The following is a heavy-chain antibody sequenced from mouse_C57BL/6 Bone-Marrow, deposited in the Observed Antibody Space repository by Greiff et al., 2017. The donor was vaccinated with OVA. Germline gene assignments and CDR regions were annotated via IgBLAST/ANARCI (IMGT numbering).Heavy chain of an antibody. CDR1: GYTFTDYY. V-gene: IGHV1-19*01. J-gene: IGHJ2*01. CDR3: ARGDGYPLGY. CDR2: INPYNGGT. D-gene: IGHD2-3*01. Sequence: VQLKESGPVLVKPGASVKMSCKASGYTFTDYYMNWVKQSHGKSLEWIGVINPYNGGTSYNQKFKGKATLTVDKSSSTAYMELNSLTSEDSAVYYCARGDGYPLGYWGQGTTLTVSS.